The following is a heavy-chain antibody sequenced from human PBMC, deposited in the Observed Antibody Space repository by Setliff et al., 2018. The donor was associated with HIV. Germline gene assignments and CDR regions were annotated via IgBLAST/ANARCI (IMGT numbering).Heavy chain of an antibody. J-gene: IGHJ4*02. V-gene: IGHV4-31*03. Sequence: PSETLSLTCSVSGVSVGSGDYYWHWIRQHPEKALEWIGYIFHSGDTYYNPSLKSRISMSVDTSKNQFFLELTSLTAADTAVYYCATRPRIAARPFDYWGQGMLVTVSS. CDR2: IFHSGDT. CDR3: ATRPRIAARPFDY. CDR1: GVSVGSGDYY. D-gene: IGHD6-6*01.